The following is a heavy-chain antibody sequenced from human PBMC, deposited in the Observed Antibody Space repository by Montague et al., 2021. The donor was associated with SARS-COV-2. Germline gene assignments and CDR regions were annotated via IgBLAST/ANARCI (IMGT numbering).Heavy chain of an antibody. CDR1: SGSISNYY. J-gene: IGHJ6*02. D-gene: IGHD3-3*01. CDR3: ARSVHFAPAITILGEGTTYHFPFTLRSETPAVPGVYFCASPSPPSISLSGVRNTYWRLDV. V-gene: IGHV4-59*08. Sequence: SETLSLTCTVSSGSISNYYWSWIRLPPGKGLDWMGFISNNESTNYNPYLESRVPISIDTSTSKISLRVRFVTVADTAAYDCARSVHFAPAITILGEGTTYHFPFTLRSETPAVPGVYFCASPSPPSISLSGVRNTYWRLDVWGRGTTVTISS. CDR2: ISNNEST.